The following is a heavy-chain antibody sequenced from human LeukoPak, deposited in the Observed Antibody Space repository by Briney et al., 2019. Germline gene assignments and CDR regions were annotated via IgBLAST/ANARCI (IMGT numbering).Heavy chain of an antibody. CDR1: GGTFSSYA. D-gene: IGHD2-15*01. Sequence: SVKVSCKASGGTFSSYAISWLRQAPGQGLEWMGGIIPIFGTANYAQKFQGRVTITADESTSTAYMELSSLRSEDTAVYYCARDGYCSGGSCSNYYYYMDVWGKGTTVTISS. J-gene: IGHJ6*03. V-gene: IGHV1-69*13. CDR2: IIPIFGTA. CDR3: ARDGYCSGGSCSNYYYYMDV.